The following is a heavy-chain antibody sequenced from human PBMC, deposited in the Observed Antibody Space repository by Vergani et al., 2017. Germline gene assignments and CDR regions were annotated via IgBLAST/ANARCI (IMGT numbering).Heavy chain of an antibody. D-gene: IGHD2-2*01. CDR3: VRGRGETYIVVVPAAMEFDY. V-gene: IGHV1-69*01. CDR1: GGTFDTRA. Sequence: QVQLVQSGAEVQKPESSVKVSCRASGGTFDTRAFSWVRQAPGQSLEWMGAIIPIFGTTNYAPKFRDRVSLTADESTKMVYMELNRLRSEDTAVYYCVRGRGETYIVVVPAAMEFDYWGQGTLVTVSS. CDR2: IIPIFGTT. J-gene: IGHJ4*02.